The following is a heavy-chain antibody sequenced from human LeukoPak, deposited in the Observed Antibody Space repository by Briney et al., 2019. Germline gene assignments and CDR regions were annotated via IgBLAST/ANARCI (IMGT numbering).Heavy chain of an antibody. Sequence: GESLKISCEGSGYSFTSYWIAWLQQMRGKVLEWMGIIYPGDSDTRYSPSFQGQITISADKSISTAYLRWSSLKASDTAIYYCARLSGAVLTHGMDVWGKGTTVTVSS. J-gene: IGHJ6*04. CDR3: ARLSGAVLTHGMDV. CDR2: IYPGDSDT. D-gene: IGHD6-19*01. CDR1: GYSFTSYW. V-gene: IGHV5-51*07.